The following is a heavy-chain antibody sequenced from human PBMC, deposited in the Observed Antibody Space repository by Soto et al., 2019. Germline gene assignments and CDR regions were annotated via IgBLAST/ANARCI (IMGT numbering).Heavy chain of an antibody. CDR2: IWYDGSKN. CDR3: ARGVGDLDAFDV. CDR1: GFTFSSYG. V-gene: IGHV3-33*01. Sequence: QVQLVESGGGVVQTGRSLRLSCAASGFTFSSYGMHWVRQAPGKGLECVTAIWYDGSKNSYADSVKGRFTISRDTSYTTLYRHMNGGRAEDTAMSDCARGVGDLDAFDVWGQGTMVTVSS. D-gene: IGHD3-10*01. J-gene: IGHJ3*01.